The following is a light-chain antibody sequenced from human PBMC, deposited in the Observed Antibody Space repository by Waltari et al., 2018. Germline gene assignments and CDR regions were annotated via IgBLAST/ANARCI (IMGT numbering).Light chain of an antibody. Sequence: QTVVTQEPSLTVSPGGTVTLTCASNTGAVTRGYYPNWFQQSPEQPPRPPIYSTTNRHSGPPARFSGSLLGDKAARTLSGVQPEDEADYYCLLLSGRFWVFGGGTKLTVL. V-gene: IGLV7-43*01. CDR3: LLLSGRFWV. J-gene: IGLJ3*02. CDR1: TGAVTRGYY. CDR2: STT.